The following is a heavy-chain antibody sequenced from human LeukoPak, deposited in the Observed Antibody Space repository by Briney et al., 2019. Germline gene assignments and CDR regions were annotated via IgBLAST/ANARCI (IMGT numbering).Heavy chain of an antibody. V-gene: IGHV3-30*02. CDR3: ATSYYFDSSGLDAFDV. Sequence: GGSLRLSCAASGFTFSSYGMHWIRQATGKGLEWVAFIRHDGGRKNYADSVKGRLTISRDNSKNTVYLQANSLRSEDTAVYYCATSYYFDSSGLDAFDVWGQGTKVTVSS. J-gene: IGHJ3*01. D-gene: IGHD3-22*01. CDR2: IRHDGGRK. CDR1: GFTFSSYG.